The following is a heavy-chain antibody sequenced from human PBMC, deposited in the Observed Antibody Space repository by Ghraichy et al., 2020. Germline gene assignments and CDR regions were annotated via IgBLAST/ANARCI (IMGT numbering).Heavy chain of an antibody. CDR1: GYSFTSYW. V-gene: IGHV5-51*01. D-gene: IGHD6-19*01. J-gene: IGHJ1*01. Sequence: GESLNISCKGSGYSFTSYWIGWVRQMPGKGLEWMGIIYPGDSDTRYSPSFQGQVTISADKSISTAYLQWSSLKASDTAMYYCAAAGAANLEYFQHWGQGTLVTVSS. CDR2: IYPGDSDT. CDR3: AAAGAANLEYFQH.